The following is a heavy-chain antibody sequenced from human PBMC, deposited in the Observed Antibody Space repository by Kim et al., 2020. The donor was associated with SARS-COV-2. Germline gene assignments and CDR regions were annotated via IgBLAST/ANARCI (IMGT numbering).Heavy chain of an antibody. J-gene: IGHJ4*02. CDR3: ARAGYSSSHDDY. V-gene: IGHV3-48*03. CDR2: ISSSGSTI. Sequence: GGSLRLSCAASGFTFSSYEMNWVRQAPGKGLEWVSYISSSGSTIYYADSVKGRFTISRDNAKNSLYLQMNSLRAEDTAVYYCARAGYSSSHDDYWGQGTLVTVSS. CDR1: GFTFSSYE. D-gene: IGHD6-6*01.